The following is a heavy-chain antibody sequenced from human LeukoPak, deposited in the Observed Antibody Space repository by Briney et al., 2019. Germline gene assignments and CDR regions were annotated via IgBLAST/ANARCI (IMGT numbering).Heavy chain of an antibody. CDR1: GYTFTSYY. CDR2: INPSGGST. CDR3: ARSVRGYSSSLDY. J-gene: IGHJ4*02. D-gene: IGHD5-18*01. Sequence: ASVKVSCKASGYTFTSYYMHWVRQAPGQGLEWMGIINPSGGSTSYAQKFQGRVNMTRDTSTSTVYMGLSGLRSEDTAVYYCARSVRGYSSSLDYWGQGTLVTVSS. V-gene: IGHV1-46*01.